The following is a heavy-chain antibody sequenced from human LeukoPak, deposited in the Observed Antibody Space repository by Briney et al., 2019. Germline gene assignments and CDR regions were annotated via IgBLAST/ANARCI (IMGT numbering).Heavy chain of an antibody. CDR1: GFTVSSNY. D-gene: IGHD6-13*01. Sequence: GGSLRLSCAASGFTVSSNYMSWVRQAPGKGLEWVSVIYSGGSTYYADSVKGRFTISRDNSKNTLYLQMNSLRAEDKAVYYCARDNILRGSVAAAAYYYYGMDVWGQGTTVTVSS. CDR3: ARDNILRGSVAAAAYYYYGMDV. V-gene: IGHV3-66*01. CDR2: IYSGGST. J-gene: IGHJ6*02.